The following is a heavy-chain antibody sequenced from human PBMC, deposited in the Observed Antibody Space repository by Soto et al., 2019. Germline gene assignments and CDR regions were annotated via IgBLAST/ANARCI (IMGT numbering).Heavy chain of an antibody. J-gene: IGHJ4*02. CDR2: IWYDGSNK. D-gene: IGHD6-13*01. CDR3: ARDLLVAAAGTAPPDY. CDR1: GFTFSSYG. Sequence: QVQLVESGGGVVQPGRSLRLSCAASGFTFSSYGMHWVRQAPGKGLEWVAVIWYDGSNKYYADSVKGRFTISRDNSKNTLYLQMNSLGAEDTAVYYCARDLLVAAAGTAPPDYWGQGTLVTVSS. V-gene: IGHV3-33*01.